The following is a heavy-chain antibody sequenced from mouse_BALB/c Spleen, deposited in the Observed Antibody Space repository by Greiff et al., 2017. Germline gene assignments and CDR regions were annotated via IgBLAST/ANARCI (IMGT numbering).Heavy chain of an antibody. V-gene: IGHV14-4*02. D-gene: IGHD1-1*01. CDR2: IDPENGDT. J-gene: IGHJ4*01. CDR1: GFNIKDYY. Sequence: VQLQQSGAELVRSGASVKLSCTASGFNIKDYYMHWVKQRPEQGLEWIGWIDPENGDTEYAPKFQGKATMTADTSSNTAYLQLSSLTSEDTAVYYCSTGYAMDYWGQGTSVTVSS. CDR3: STGYAMDY.